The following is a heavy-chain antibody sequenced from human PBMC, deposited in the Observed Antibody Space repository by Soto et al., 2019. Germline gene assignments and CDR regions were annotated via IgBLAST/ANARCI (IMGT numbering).Heavy chain of an antibody. Sequence: GGSLRLSCAASGFTFSSYGMHWVRQAPGKGLEWVAVISYDGSNKYYADYVKGRFTISRDNSKNTLYLQMNSLRAEDTAVYYCAREGYYYDSSGYYYDRGMDYWGQGTLVTVSS. J-gene: IGHJ4*02. CDR2: ISYDGSNK. D-gene: IGHD3-22*01. CDR1: GFTFSSYG. V-gene: IGHV3-30*03. CDR3: AREGYYYDSSGYYYDRGMDY.